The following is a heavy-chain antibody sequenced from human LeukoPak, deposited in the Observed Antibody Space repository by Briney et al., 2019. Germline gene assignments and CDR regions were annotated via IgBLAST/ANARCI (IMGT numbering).Heavy chain of an antibody. CDR2: ISSSSNTI. V-gene: IGHV3-48*01. Sequence: GGSLRLSCAASGFTSSSYTMNWVRQAPGRGLEWISYISSSSNTISYADSVKGRFTISRDNAKNSLYLQMNSLRAEDTAVYYCARNRWYAFDYWGQGTLATVSS. CDR3: ARNRWYAFDY. J-gene: IGHJ4*02. D-gene: IGHD4-23*01. CDR1: GFTSSSYT.